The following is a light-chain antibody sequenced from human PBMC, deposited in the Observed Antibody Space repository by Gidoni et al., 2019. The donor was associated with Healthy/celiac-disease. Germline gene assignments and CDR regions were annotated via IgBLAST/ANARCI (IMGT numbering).Light chain of an antibody. CDR2: GAS. Sequence: EIVMTQSPATLSVSPGERAPLSFRASQCVSSNLARYHQKPGQAPRLLLYGASTRATGIPARFSCSWSGTAFTLTISSLQSEDFAVYYCQQYNNWPPMYTFGQXTKLEIK. CDR1: QCVSSN. CDR3: QQYNNWPPMYT. J-gene: IGKJ2*01. V-gene: IGKV3-15*01.